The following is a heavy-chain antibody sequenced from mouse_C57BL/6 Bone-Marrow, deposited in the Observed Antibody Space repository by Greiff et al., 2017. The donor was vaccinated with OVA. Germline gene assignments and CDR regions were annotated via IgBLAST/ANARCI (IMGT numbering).Heavy chain of an antibody. V-gene: IGHV5-4*03. D-gene: IGHD1-1*01. CDR3: ANSETHYSAMDY. J-gene: IGHJ4*01. Sequence: EVKLLASGGGLVKPGGSLKLSCAASGFTFSSYAMSWVRPTPEKRLEWVATISDGGSYTYYPDNVKGRFTISRDNAKNNPYLQMSHLKSEDTAMYYGANSETHYSAMDYWGQGTAGTVSS. CDR2: ISDGGSYT. CDR1: GFTFSSYA.